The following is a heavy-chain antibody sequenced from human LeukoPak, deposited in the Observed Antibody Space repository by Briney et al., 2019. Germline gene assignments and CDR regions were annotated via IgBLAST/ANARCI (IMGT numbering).Heavy chain of an antibody. Sequence: GGSLRLSCAASGFTFSSYAMSWVRQAPGKGLEWVSAISGSGGSTYYADSVKGRFTISRDNSKNTLYLQMNSLRAEDTAVYYCAKVNEEEGDDLWIQLWPVFVYWGQGSLVTVSS. CDR2: ISGSGGST. CDR1: GFTFSSYA. J-gene: IGHJ4*02. V-gene: IGHV3-23*01. CDR3: AKVNEEEGDDLWIQLWPVFVY. D-gene: IGHD5-18*01.